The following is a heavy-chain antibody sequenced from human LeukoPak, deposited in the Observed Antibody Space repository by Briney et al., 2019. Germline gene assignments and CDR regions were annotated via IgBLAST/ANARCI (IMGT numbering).Heavy chain of an antibody. V-gene: IGHV1-2*02. D-gene: IGHD4-17*01. Sequence: GAAVKVSCKASGYTFTGYYMHWVRQAPVQGLEWMGWINPNSGGTNYAQKFQGRVTMTRDTSISTAYMELSRLRSDDTAVYYCARADLYGDYDYWGQGTLVTVSS. CDR3: ARADLYGDYDY. CDR2: INPNSGGT. CDR1: GYTFTGYY. J-gene: IGHJ4*02.